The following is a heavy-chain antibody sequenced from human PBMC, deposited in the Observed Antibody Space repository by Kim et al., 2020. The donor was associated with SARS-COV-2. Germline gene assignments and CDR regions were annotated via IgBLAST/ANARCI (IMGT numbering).Heavy chain of an antibody. V-gene: IGHV3-72*01. D-gene: IGHD4-17*01. Sequence: ESAGCVEGRSTNSREESKNSLYLQMNSLKTEDTAVYYCMKYRLGLRYFDYWGPGTLVTVSS. J-gene: IGHJ4*02. CDR3: MKYRLGLRYFDY.